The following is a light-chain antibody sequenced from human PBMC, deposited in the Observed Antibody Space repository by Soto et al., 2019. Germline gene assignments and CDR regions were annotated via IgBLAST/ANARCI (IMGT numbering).Light chain of an antibody. CDR3: SSYAGSNNAI. CDR1: SSDIGGYNY. V-gene: IGLV2-8*01. Sequence: QSALTQPPSASGSPGQSLTISCTGTSSDIGGYNYVSWYQQHPGKAPNLIIYAVNQRPSGVPDRFSGSKSGNTASLTFSGLQADDEADYYCSSYAGSNNAIFGGGTKLTVL. J-gene: IGLJ2*01. CDR2: AVN.